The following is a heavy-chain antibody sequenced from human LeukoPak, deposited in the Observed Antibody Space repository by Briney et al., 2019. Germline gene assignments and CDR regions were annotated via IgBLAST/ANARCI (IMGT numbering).Heavy chain of an antibody. CDR1: GFTFSSHG. V-gene: IGHV3-33*01. J-gene: IGHJ6*02. CDR3: ARGATIWYGMDV. CDR2: IWYDGGKK. D-gene: IGHD5-24*01. Sequence: GGSLRLSCAASGFTFSSHGMHWVRQAPGKGLEWVAVIWYDGGKKYYADTVKGRFIISRDNSKNALFLQMNSLRAEDTAVYYCARGATIWYGMDVWGQGTTVTVSS.